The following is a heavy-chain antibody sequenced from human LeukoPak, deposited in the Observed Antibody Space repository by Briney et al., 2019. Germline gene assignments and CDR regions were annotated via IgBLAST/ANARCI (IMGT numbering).Heavy chain of an antibody. CDR3: AKDPGTYGNYYYYYMDV. D-gene: IGHD4-17*01. V-gene: IGHV3-23*01. J-gene: IGHJ6*03. Sequence: PGRSLRLSCAASGFTFSSYAVSWVRQGLGMGRVWDSPISGSGGSTYYADSVKGRFTISRDNCQNTLYLQMNSLRAEDTAVYYCAKDPGTYGNYYYYYMDVWGKGTTVTVSS. CDR1: GFTFSSYA. CDR2: ISGSGGST.